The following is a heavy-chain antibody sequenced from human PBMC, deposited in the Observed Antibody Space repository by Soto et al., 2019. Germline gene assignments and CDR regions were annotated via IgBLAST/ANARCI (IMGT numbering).Heavy chain of an antibody. CDR1: GFTFSNYG. J-gene: IGHJ4*02. V-gene: IGHV3-30*18. CDR3: AKGPAGGDTHRSADY. CDR2: IRNDGSNE. D-gene: IGHD3-16*01. Sequence: GSLRLSCAASGFTFSNYGMHWVRQAPGKGLEWVAVIRNDGSNEYYADSAKGRFTISRDNPKHTLYLQMNSLRAEDTAVYYCAKGPAGGDTHRSADYWGQGALVTVSS.